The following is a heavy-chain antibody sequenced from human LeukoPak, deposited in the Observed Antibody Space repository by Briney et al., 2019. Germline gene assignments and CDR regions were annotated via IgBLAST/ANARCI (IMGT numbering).Heavy chain of an antibody. Sequence: GGSLRLSCAASGFTFSNYAMNWVRQAPGKGLEWVSSISGDSTDIYYADSVKGRFIISRDNAKNSMYLQMNSLRAEDTAVYYCARCGGGNPRWFDPWGQGTLVTVSS. D-gene: IGHD4-23*01. J-gene: IGHJ5*02. CDR2: ISGDSTDI. V-gene: IGHV3-21*01. CDR1: GFTFSNYA. CDR3: ARCGGGNPRWFDP.